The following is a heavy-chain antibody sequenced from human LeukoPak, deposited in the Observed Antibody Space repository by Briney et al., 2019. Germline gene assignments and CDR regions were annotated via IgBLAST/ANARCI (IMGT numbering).Heavy chain of an antibody. CDR3: ARDRYYCSSSSCPLDYYFDY. CDR2: ISAGNGNT. Sequence: ASVKVSCKTSGYTFTSYAIHWVRQAPGQRLEWMGWISAGNGNTKYSQKFQGRVTITWDTSASTAYMELSSLRSEDTAVYYCARDRYYCSSSSCPLDYYFDYWGQGTLVTVSS. J-gene: IGHJ4*02. V-gene: IGHV1-3*01. D-gene: IGHD2-2*01. CDR1: GYTFTSYA.